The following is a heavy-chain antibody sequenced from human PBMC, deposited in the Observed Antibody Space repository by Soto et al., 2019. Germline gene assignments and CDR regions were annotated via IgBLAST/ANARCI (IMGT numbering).Heavy chain of an antibody. CDR3: ARSISP. J-gene: IGHJ5*02. V-gene: IGHV4-31*03. CDR2: IYYSGST. D-gene: IGHD3-3*01. CDR1: GGSISSGGYY. Sequence: QVQLQESGPGLVKPSQTLSLTCTVSGGSISSGGYYWNWIRQHPGKGLEWVGYIYYSGSTYYHPSLKSRVTIAVDRSKNQFSLELSSVTAADTAVYYCARSISPWGQGTLVTVSS.